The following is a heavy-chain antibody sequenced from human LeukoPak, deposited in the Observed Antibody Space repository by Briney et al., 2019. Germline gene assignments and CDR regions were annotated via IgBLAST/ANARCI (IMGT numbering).Heavy chain of an antibody. CDR1: GFTFSSYA. Sequence: AGGSLRLSCAASGFTFSSYAMHWVRQAPGKGLEWVAVISYDGSNKYYADSVKGRFTISRDNSKNTLYLQMNSLRAEDTAVYYCARGAPDYGDYMDVWGQGTTVTVSS. CDR2: ISYDGSNK. V-gene: IGHV3-30-3*01. CDR3: ARGAPDYGDYMDV. D-gene: IGHD4-17*01. J-gene: IGHJ6*03.